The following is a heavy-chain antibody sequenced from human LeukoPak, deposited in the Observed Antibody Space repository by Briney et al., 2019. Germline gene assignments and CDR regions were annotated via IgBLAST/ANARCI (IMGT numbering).Heavy chain of an antibody. CDR2: ISGDSKTI. CDR1: GFGLSSYS. CDR3: ARERWGIVVLYCFDY. V-gene: IGHV3-48*02. Sequence: PGGSLRLSCAASGFGLSSYSMTWVRQAPGKGLEWVSYISGDSKTINYADSVKGRFTISRDNAKNSLYLQMNSLRDEDTAVYYCARERWGIVVLYCFDYWGQGTLVTVSS. D-gene: IGHD2-15*01. J-gene: IGHJ4*02.